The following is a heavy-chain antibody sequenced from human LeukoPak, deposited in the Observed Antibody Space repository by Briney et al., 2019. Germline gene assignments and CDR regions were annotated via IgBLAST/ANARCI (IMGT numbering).Heavy chain of an antibody. J-gene: IGHJ4*02. V-gene: IGHV3-23*01. CDR2: ISGSGGGT. Sequence: GGSLRLSCAASGFTFSSYAMSWVRQAPGKGLEWVSAISGSGGGTYYADSVKGRFTISRDNSKNTRYLQINSLSAEDTAVYYCAVGGYDPDYWGQGTLVTVSS. CDR1: GFTFSSYA. D-gene: IGHD5-12*01. CDR3: AVGGYDPDY.